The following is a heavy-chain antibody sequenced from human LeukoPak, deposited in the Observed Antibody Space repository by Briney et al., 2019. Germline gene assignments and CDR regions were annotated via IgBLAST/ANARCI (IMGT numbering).Heavy chain of an antibody. CDR2: MNPNSGNT. J-gene: IGHJ3*02. D-gene: IGHD5-12*01. CDR1: GYTFTSYD. CDR3: ARVDGYSGYDWADDALDN. V-gene: IGHV1-8*03. Sequence: ASVKVSCKASGYTFTSYDINWVRHATGQGLEWMGWMNPNSGNTGYAQKFQGRVTITRNTSIITAYKELSSLRSENTAVYYCARVDGYSGYDWADDALDNWGQGTMVTVSS.